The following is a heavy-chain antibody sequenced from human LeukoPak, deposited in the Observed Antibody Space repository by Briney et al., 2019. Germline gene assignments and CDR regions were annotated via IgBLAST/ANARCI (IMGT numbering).Heavy chain of an antibody. CDR1: GFTFSDYA. J-gene: IGHJ4*02. V-gene: IGHV3-23*01. CDR2: ISGNTAII. CDR3: AKAGGYFFDH. Sequence: GGSLRLSCAASGFTFSDYAMSWVRLIPGKGLESVSTISGNTAIIYYADSVKGRFTISRDNSKNTLYLQMSGLKVDDSDIYYCAKAGGYFFDHWGQGTLVTVSS.